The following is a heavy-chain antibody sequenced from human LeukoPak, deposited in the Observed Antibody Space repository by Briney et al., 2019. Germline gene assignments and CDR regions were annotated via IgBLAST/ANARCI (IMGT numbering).Heavy chain of an antibody. CDR2: ITSSSSYI. V-gene: IGHV3-21*04. J-gene: IGHJ6*02. Sequence: GGSLRLSCAASGFTFDDYAMHWVRQAPGKGLEWVSSITSSSSYIHYADSVKGRFTISRDNAKNSLYLQMNSLRAEDTAVYYCARVPQRRSGFYYYYYGMDVWGQGTTVTVSS. CDR3: ARVPQRRSGFYYYYYGMDV. CDR1: GFTFDDYA. D-gene: IGHD1-26*01.